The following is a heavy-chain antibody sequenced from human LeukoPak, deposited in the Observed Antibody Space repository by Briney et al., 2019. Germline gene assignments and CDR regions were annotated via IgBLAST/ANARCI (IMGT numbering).Heavy chain of an antibody. CDR2: IKQDGSEK. CDR1: GFTFSSYW. V-gene: IGHV3-7*01. D-gene: IGHD6-19*01. CDR3: ARSGQWLVLDYFDY. Sequence: GGSLRLSCAASGFTFSSYWMSWVRQAPGKGLEWVANIKQDGSEKYYVDSVKGRFTISRDNAKNSLYLQMNRLRAEDTAVYYCARSGQWLVLDYFDYWGQGTLVTVSS. J-gene: IGHJ4*02.